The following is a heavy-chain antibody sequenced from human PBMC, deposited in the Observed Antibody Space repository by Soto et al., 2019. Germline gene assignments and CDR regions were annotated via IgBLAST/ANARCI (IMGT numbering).Heavy chain of an antibody. CDR1: GFTFSSYA. CDR2: ISGSGGST. V-gene: IGHV3-23*01. D-gene: IGHD3-3*01. Sequence: EVQLLESGGGLVQPGGSLRLSCAASGFTFSSYAMSWVRQAPGKGLEWVSAISGSGGSTYYADSVKGRFTISRDNAKNTLYLQMNSLRAEDTAVYYCARDLRFTDFWDYWGQGTLVTVSS. J-gene: IGHJ4*02. CDR3: ARDLRFTDFWDY.